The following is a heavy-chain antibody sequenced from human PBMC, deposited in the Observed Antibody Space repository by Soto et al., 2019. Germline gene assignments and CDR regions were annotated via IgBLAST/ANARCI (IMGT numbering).Heavy chain of an antibody. D-gene: IGHD2-8*01. CDR3: TRIGYCTNGVCYN. J-gene: IGHJ4*02. CDR1: GFTFSGSA. V-gene: IGHV3-73*01. Sequence: PGGSLRLSCAASGFTFSGSAMHWVRQASGKGLEWVGRIRSKANSYATAYAASVKGRFTISRDDSKNTAYLQMNSLKTEDTAVYYCTRIGYCTNGVCYNWGQGTLVTVSS. CDR2: IRSKANSYAT.